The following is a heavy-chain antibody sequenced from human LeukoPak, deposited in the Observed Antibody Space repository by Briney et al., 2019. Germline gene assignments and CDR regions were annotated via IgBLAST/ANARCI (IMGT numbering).Heavy chain of an antibody. D-gene: IGHD4/OR15-4a*01. Sequence: PGGSLRLSCAASGYTFRDYYMSWIRQAPGKGLEWVSYISSRGNLIYYADSVKGRFTISRDNAKNSLYLQMNSLRAEDTAVYYCARRAGAYSHPYDYWGQGTLVTVSS. CDR3: ARRAGAYSHPYDY. J-gene: IGHJ4*02. CDR2: ISSRGNLI. V-gene: IGHV3-11*01. CDR1: GYTFRDYY.